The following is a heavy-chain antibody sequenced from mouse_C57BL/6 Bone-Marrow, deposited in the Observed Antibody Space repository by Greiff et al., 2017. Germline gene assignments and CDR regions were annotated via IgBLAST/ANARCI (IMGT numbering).Heavy chain of an antibody. J-gene: IGHJ3*01. V-gene: IGHV5-6*01. CDR3: ARPRTGRGFAY. CDR2: ISSGGGYT. Sequence: VQLKESGGDLVKPGGSLKLSCAASGFTFSSYGMSWVRQTPDKRLEWVATISSGGGYTYYPDSVKGRFTISRDNAKNTLYLQMSSLKSEDTAMYYCARPRTGRGFAYWGQGTLVTVSA. CDR1: GFTFSSYG.